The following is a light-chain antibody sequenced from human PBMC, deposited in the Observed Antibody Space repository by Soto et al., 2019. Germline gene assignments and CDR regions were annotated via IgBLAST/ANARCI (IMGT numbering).Light chain of an antibody. CDR1: QSVSSTS. J-gene: IGKJ2*01. CDR3: QQYGGSPPKYT. Sequence: EIVLTQSPGTLSLSPGERVALSCRASQSVSSTSIAWYQQKPGHAPRLLIYDSSSRATDIPDRFSGSGSGTDFTLTISRLEPEDFAVYYCQQYGGSPPKYTFGQGTKLEIK. CDR2: DSS. V-gene: IGKV3-20*01.